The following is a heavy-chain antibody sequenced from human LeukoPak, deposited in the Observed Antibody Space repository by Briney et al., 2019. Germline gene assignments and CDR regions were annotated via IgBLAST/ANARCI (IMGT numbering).Heavy chain of an antibody. J-gene: IGHJ4*02. CDR3: ATALYCDSSGYLFDY. D-gene: IGHD3-22*01. V-gene: IGHV1-69*13. CDR2: IIPIFGTA. CDR1: GGTFSSYA. Sequence: SVKVSCKASGGTFSSYAISWVPQAPGQGLEWMGGIIPIFGTANYAQKFQGRVTITADESTSTAYMELSSLSSEDTAVYYCATALYCDSSGYLFDYWGQGTLVTVSS.